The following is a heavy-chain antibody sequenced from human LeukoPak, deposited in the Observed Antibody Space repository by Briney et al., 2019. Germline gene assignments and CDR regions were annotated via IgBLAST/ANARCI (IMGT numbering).Heavy chain of an antibody. CDR2: TYYRSNKWNS. D-gene: IGHD3-10*01. CDR1: GDSVSSDSAV. V-gene: IGHV6-1*01. J-gene: IGHJ5*02. Sequence: SQTLLLTCAISGDSVSSDSAVWNWIRQSPSRGLEWLGRTYYRSNKWNSHYAESVKSRLTIKPDTSRNQFSLQLNSVTPEDTAVYYCARDGSASFFNLWGQGTLVTAS. CDR3: ARDGSASFFNL.